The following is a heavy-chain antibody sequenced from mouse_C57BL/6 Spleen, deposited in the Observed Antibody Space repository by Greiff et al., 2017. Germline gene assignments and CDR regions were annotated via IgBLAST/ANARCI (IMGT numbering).Heavy chain of an antibody. J-gene: IGHJ2*01. CDR1: GYTFTDYE. Sequence: SGAELVRPGASVTLSCKASGYTFTDYEMHWVKQTPVHGLEWIGAIDPETGGTAYNQKFKGKAILTADKSSRTAYMELRSLTSEDSAVYYCTRDDYGFDYWGQGTTLTVSS. D-gene: IGHD2-4*01. CDR3: TRDDYGFDY. V-gene: IGHV1-15*01. CDR2: IDPETGGT.